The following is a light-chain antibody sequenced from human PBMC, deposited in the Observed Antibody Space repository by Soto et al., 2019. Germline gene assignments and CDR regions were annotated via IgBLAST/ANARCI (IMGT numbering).Light chain of an antibody. CDR3: KKYGNFWT. J-gene: IGKJ1*01. Sequence: EVVLTQSPGTLSLSPGERATLSCRASQSVATSYLAFYHPKHGQAPSLLIYGASSTATGITDRFAGSLSRTAFTLTAGRLEPDVFGVYYCKKYGNFWTFGQGTKV. CDR1: QSVATSY. CDR2: GAS. V-gene: IGKV3-20*01.